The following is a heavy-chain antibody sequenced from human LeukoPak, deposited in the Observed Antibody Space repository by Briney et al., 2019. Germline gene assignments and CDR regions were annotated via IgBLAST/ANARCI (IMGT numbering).Heavy chain of an antibody. CDR3: AKDKFVVWFGSPYYFDY. CDR2: ISSSGSTI. J-gene: IGHJ4*02. D-gene: IGHD3-10*01. CDR1: GFTFSSYE. Sequence: GGSLRLSCAASGFTFSSYEMNWVRQAPGKGLEWVSYISSSGSTIYYADSVKGRFTISRDNAKNSLYLQMNSLRAEDTALYYCAKDKFVVWFGSPYYFDYWGQGTLVTVSS. V-gene: IGHV3-48*03.